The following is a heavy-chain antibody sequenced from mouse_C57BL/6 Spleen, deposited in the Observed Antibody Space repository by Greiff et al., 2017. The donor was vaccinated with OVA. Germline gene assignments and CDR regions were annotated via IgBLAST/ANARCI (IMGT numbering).Heavy chain of an antibody. CDR3: ASLPPFDY. CDR2: INPSSGYT. D-gene: IGHD5-5*01. CDR1: GYTFTSYT. J-gene: IGHJ2*01. V-gene: IGHV1-4*01. Sequence: QVQLKESGAELARPGASVKMSCKASGYTFTSYTLHWVKQRPGQGLEWIGYINPSSGYTKYNQKFKDKATLTADKSSSTAYMQLSSLTSEDSAVYYCASLPPFDYWGQGTTLTVSS.